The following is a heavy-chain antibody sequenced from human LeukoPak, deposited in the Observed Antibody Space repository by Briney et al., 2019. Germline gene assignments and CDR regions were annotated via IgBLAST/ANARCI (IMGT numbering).Heavy chain of an antibody. CDR3: ARANYYDSSGYPGALEY. D-gene: IGHD3-22*01. J-gene: IGHJ4*02. V-gene: IGHV3-66*01. Sequence: GGSLRLSCAASGFTFSSYEMNWVRQAPGKGLEWVSVIYSGGSTYYADSVKGRFTISRDNSKNTLYLQMNSLRAEDTAVYYCARANYYDSSGYPGALEYWGQGTLVTVSS. CDR2: IYSGGST. CDR1: GFTFSSYE.